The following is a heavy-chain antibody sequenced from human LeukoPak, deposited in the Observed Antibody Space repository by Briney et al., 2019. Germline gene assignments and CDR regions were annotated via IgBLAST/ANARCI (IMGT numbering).Heavy chain of an antibody. CDR3: GMSGDRVPLQDDVFDV. J-gene: IGHJ3*01. CDR1: GYSFTSYC. Sequence: GESLKISCKVSGYSFTSYCIGWVRRMPGKGLEWMGIIYPGDSGPTYSPSFQGQVTISVDKSTSTAYLQWSSLQASDTAMYYCGMSGDRVPLQDDVFDVWGQGTMVTVST. V-gene: IGHV5-51*01. CDR2: IYPGDSGP. D-gene: IGHD1-26*01.